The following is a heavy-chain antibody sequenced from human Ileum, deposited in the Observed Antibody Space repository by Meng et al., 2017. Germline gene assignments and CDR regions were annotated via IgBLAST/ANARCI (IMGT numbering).Heavy chain of an antibody. CDR2: ISGNGGST. D-gene: IGHD3-3*01. J-gene: IGHJ4*02. V-gene: IGHV3-23*01. Sequence: GGSLRLSCAASGFIFNTCAMSWVRQAPGKGLEWVSAISGNGGSTYYADPVKGRFTISRDISKNTLYLQMNSLRAEDTAVYFCAKEQYYDFWSGHYFFDHWGQGILVTVSS. CDR1: GFIFNTCA. CDR3: AKEQYYDFWSGHYFFDH.